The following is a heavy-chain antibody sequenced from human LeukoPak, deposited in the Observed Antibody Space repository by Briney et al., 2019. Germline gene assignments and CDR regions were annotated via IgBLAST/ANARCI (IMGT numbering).Heavy chain of an antibody. J-gene: IGHJ6*03. CDR1: GFTFSSYA. Sequence: PGGSLRLSCAASGFTFSSYAMSWVRQAPGKGLEWVSAISGSGGSTYYADSVKGRFTISRDNAKNSLYLQMNSLRAEDTAVYYCARDVYSSGWPGSYYYYMDVWGKGTTVTISS. CDR3: ARDVYSSGWPGSYYYYMDV. D-gene: IGHD6-19*01. V-gene: IGHV3-23*01. CDR2: ISGSGGST.